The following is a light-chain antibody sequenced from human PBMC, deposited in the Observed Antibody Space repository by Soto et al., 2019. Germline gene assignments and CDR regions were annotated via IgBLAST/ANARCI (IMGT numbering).Light chain of an antibody. V-gene: IGLV2-8*01. Sequence: QSALTQPPSASGSPGQSVTISCTGTSSDLGAYNYVSWYQQHPGKAPKLLIYEVTKRPSGVPDRFSGSKSGNTASLTVSGLQAEDEADFYCSSYAGSNFVVFGGGTKVTVL. J-gene: IGLJ2*01. CDR3: SSYAGSNFVV. CDR2: EVT. CDR1: SSDLGAYNY.